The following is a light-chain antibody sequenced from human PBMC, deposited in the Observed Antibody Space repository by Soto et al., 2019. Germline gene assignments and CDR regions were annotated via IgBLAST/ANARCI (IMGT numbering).Light chain of an antibody. CDR3: QQYGSAPRT. J-gene: IGKJ1*01. CDR1: QSVSSDS. V-gene: IGKV3-20*01. Sequence: EIVLTQSPGTLSLSPGERAILSCRASQSVSSDSLAWYRQQPGQAPRLLVYDASSRATGIPDRFSGSGSGTDFTLTISRLEPEDFAVYYCQQYGSAPRTFGQGTKVEIQ. CDR2: DAS.